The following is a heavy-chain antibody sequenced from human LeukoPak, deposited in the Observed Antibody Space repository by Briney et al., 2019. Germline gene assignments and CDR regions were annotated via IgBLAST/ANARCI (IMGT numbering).Heavy chain of an antibody. J-gene: IGHJ3*02. CDR2: INPSGGTT. Sequence: ASVKVSCKASGYNFTSYYMHWVPQAPGQGLEWMGIINPSGGTTSYAQKFQGRVTVTRDTSTSTVYMELSSLRSEDTAVYYCARDLVVVTGLRTRGSFDIWGQGTMVTVSS. CDR1: GYNFTSYY. V-gene: IGHV1-46*01. CDR3: ARDLVVVTGLRTRGSFDI. D-gene: IGHD2-21*02.